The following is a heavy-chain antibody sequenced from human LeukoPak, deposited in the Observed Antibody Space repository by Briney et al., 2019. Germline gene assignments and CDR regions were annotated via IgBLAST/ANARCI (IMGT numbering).Heavy chain of an antibody. V-gene: IGHV3-9*01. J-gene: IGHJ4*02. D-gene: IGHD5-18*01. CDR2: ISWNSGSI. CDR3: SRVDTVFGILV. CDR1: GFIFNNYT. Sequence: GGSLRLSCAGSGFIFNNYTMHWVRQPPGKGLEWVSGISWNSGSIDYADSVKGRFTISKDNLENTVYLQMNSLRADDTAVYYCSRVDTVFGILVWGQGTLVTVSS.